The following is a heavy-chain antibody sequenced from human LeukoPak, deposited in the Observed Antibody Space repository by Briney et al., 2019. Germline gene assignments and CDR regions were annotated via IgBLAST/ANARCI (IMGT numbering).Heavy chain of an antibody. V-gene: IGHV4-39*07. Sequence: SETLSLTCTVSGGSISSSSYYWGWIRQPPGKGLEWIGSIYYSGSTNYNPSLKSRLTISVDTSKNQFSLKLSSVTAADTAVYYCARRDNWLDVWGQETTVTVSS. CDR1: GGSISSSSYY. D-gene: IGHD2-21*01. CDR3: ARRDNWLDV. CDR2: IYYSGST. J-gene: IGHJ6*02.